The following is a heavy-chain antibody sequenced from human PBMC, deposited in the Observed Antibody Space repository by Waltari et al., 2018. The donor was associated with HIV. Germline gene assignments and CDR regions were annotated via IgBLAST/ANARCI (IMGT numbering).Heavy chain of an antibody. V-gene: IGHV3-74*01. CDR3: VKDMFGEYDY. CDR2: INPDGNTI. D-gene: IGHD3-10*02. Sequence: EVQLVQSGGGLVQPGGSRRLSCAASGFSVSRSWMHWVRQIPGQGLVWVSRINPDGNTINYADSVRGRFTISRDYAKNTLYLQMNSLRDEDTAMYYCVKDMFGEYDYWGQGTLVTVSS. CDR1: GFSVSRSW. J-gene: IGHJ4*02.